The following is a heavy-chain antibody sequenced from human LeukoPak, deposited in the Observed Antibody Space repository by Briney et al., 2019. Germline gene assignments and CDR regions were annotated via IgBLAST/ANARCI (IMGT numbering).Heavy chain of an antibody. CDR2: ISGSGGLT. J-gene: IGHJ4*02. V-gene: IGHV3-23*01. Sequence: GGSLRLSCAASGFTFSVYAMSWVRQAPGKGLEWVSSISGSGGLTYYAGSVKGRFTISRDNSKNTLYLQMNSLRAEDTAIYYCAKDMIVVVIPLGWFDYWGQGTLVTVSS. CDR1: GFTFSVYA. CDR3: AKDMIVVVIPLGWFDY. D-gene: IGHD3-22*01.